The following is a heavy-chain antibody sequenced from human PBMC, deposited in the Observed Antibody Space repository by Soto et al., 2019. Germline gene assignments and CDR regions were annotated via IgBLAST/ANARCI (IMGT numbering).Heavy chain of an antibody. Sequence: SGKVSCKASGGTFRNYAITWVRQAPGQGLEWMGGIIPLFATSNYAQKFLGRLTFTADESAGTVYMELSSLRSEDTAVYYCAAAIPHTPYNSPHYFDHWGQGTLVTVSS. V-gene: IGHV1-69*13. CDR3: AAAIPHTPYNSPHYFDH. CDR2: IIPLFATS. CDR1: GGTFRNYA. D-gene: IGHD1-20*01. J-gene: IGHJ4*02.